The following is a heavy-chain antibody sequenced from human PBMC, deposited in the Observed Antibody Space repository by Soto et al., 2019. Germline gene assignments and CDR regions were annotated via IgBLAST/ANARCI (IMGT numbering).Heavy chain of an antibody. CDR2: IIPIFGTA. D-gene: IGHD1-26*01. J-gene: IGHJ6*02. Sequence: QVQLVQSGAEVKKPGSSVKVSCKASGGTFSSYAISWVRQAPGQGLEWMGGIIPIFGTANYAQKCQGRVTITADKSTSTAYMELSSLRSEDTAVYYCARALLVFSGNAYYGMDVWGQGTTVTVSS. CDR1: GGTFSSYA. V-gene: IGHV1-69*06. CDR3: ARALLVFSGNAYYGMDV.